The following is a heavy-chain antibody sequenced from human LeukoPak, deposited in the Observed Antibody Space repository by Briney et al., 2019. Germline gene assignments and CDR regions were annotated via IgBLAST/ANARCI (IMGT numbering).Heavy chain of an antibody. CDR2: ISYDGSNK. Sequence: PGGSLRLSCAASGFTFSSYGMHWVRQAPGKGLEWVAVISYDGSNKYYADSVKGRFTIFRDNSKNTLYLQMNSLRAEDTAVYYCAKDLARGYSYGYDAFDIWGQGTMVTVSS. V-gene: IGHV3-30*18. D-gene: IGHD5-18*01. CDR3: AKDLARGYSYGYDAFDI. CDR1: GFTFSSYG. J-gene: IGHJ3*02.